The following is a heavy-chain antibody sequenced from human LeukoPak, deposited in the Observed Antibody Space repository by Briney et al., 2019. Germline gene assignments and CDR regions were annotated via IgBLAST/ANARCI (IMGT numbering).Heavy chain of an antibody. CDR3: VRLPAGGLLNWFDP. J-gene: IGHJ5*02. Sequence: GESLKISCKGSGYSFTTYWIGWVRQMPGKGLEWMGIVYPSDSDTRYSPSFQGQVTISADKSISTAYLQWSSLKASDTAMYYCVRLPAGGLLNWFDPWGQGTLVTVSS. CDR2: VYPSDSDT. V-gene: IGHV5-51*01. CDR1: GYSFTTYW. D-gene: IGHD2-15*01.